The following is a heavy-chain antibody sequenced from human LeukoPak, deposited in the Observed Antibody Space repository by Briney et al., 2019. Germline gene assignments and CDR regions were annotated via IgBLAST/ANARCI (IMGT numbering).Heavy chain of an antibody. D-gene: IGHD1-7*01. Sequence: GVLRLSCAAFGFTFSSYWMSWVRQAPGKGLEWVANIKQDGSEKYYVDSVKGRFTISRDNAKNSLYLQMNSLRAEDTAVYYCARAGNWNYPNYWGQGTLVTVSS. V-gene: IGHV3-7*01. CDR1: GFTFSSYW. CDR3: ARAGNWNYPNY. J-gene: IGHJ4*02. CDR2: IKQDGSEK.